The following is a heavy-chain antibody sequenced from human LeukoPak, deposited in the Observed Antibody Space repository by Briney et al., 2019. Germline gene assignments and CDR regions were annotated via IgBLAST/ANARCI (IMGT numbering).Heavy chain of an antibody. Sequence: SETLSLTCTVSGGSISSYYWSWIRQPPGKGLERIGYIYYSGSTNYNPSLKSRVTISVDTSKNQFSLKLSSVTAADTAVYYCARDRAKGSGSRSGWFDSWGQGTLVTVSS. J-gene: IGHJ5*01. CDR3: ARDRAKGSGSRSGWFDS. V-gene: IGHV4-59*01. CDR1: GGSISSYY. D-gene: IGHD6-19*01. CDR2: IYYSGST.